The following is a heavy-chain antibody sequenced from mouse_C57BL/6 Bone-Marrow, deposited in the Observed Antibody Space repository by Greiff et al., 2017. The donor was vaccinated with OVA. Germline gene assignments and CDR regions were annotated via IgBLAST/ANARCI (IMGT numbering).Heavy chain of an antibody. V-gene: IGHV1-64*01. CDR1: GYTFTSYW. CDR2: IHPNSGST. J-gene: IGHJ1*03. CDR3: ARADLLRSCDV. D-gene: IGHD1-1*01. Sequence: QVQLQQPGAELVKPGASVKLSCKASGYTFTSYWMHWVKQRPGQGLEWIGMIHPNSGSTNYNEKFKSKATLTVDKSSSTAHMQLSSLTSEDSAVYYCARADLLRSCDVWGTGTTVTVSS.